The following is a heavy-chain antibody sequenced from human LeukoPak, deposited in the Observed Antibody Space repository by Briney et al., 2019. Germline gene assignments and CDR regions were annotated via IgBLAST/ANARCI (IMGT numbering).Heavy chain of an antibody. J-gene: IGHJ3*02. V-gene: IGHV1-2*02. CDR2: INPTSGGT. CDR1: GYTFVDYY. Sequence: ASVKVSCKASGYTFVDYYIHWVRQAPGQGLEWMGWINPTSGGTDYPRKFQGRVTLTRDTSLSTAYMELSRLTSDDTAMYYCARVDVGGSSLGAFDIWGQGTMVTVSS. D-gene: IGHD1-26*01. CDR3: ARVDVGGSSLGAFDI.